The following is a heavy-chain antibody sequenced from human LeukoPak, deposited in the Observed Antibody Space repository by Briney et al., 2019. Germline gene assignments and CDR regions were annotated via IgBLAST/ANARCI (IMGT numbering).Heavy chain of an antibody. Sequence: NTSETLSLTCTVSGGSVSSGGYYWSWIRQPPGKGLEWIGYIYYSGSTNYNPSLKSRLTISVDTSKNQFSLKLSSVTAADTAVYYLGGRDGYSGYGPFYYWGQGNLVTVSS. J-gene: IGHJ4*02. CDR3: GGRDGYSGYGPFYY. D-gene: IGHD5-12*01. CDR1: GGSVSSGGYY. CDR2: IYYSGST. V-gene: IGHV4-61*08.